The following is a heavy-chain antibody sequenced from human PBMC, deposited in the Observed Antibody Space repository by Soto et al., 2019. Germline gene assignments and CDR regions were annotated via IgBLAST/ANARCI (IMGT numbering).Heavy chain of an antibody. CDR3: ARDVNGGFCGA. J-gene: IGHJ5*02. CDR1: GFTFSSYS. V-gene: IGHV3-21*01. CDR2: ISSRNNDM. Sequence: EVQLVESGGGLVKPGGSLRLSCAASGFTFSSYSMNWARQAPGKGLEWVSTISSRNNDMYYVDSVKGRFTISRDNARNSVYLQMNSLRADDTAVYYCARDVNGGFCGAWGQGTLVTVSS. D-gene: IGHD2-21*01.